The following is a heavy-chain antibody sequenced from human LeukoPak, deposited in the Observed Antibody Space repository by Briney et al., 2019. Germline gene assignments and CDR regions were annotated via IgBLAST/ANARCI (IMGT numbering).Heavy chain of an antibody. CDR2: VHHSGST. J-gene: IGHJ4*02. Sequence: SESLSLTCAVYGGSFTNYHWSWIRQPPGKGLEWIGEVHHSGSTNYNPSLESRVTLSVNTSKNQFALKLGSVTAADTGIYYCARSGAIFGVVVIRSYFHYWGQGIRVTVSS. CDR3: ARSGAIFGVVVIRSYFHY. D-gene: IGHD3-3*01. V-gene: IGHV4-34*01. CDR1: GGSFTNYH.